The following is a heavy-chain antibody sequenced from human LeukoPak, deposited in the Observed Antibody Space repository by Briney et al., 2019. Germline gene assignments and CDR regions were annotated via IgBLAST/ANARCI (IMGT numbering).Heavy chain of an antibody. Sequence: ASVKLSCKASGYIFTQYGISWVRQAPGQGLEWMASISTYTGNTNYAQNFQGRVTMTTDTSTSTAYMELRSLRSDDTAVYYCARRTGYNYYYMDVWGQGTTVTVSS. CDR2: ISTYTGNT. CDR1: GYIFTQYG. CDR3: ARRTGYNYYYMDV. V-gene: IGHV1-18*01. J-gene: IGHJ6*03. D-gene: IGHD3/OR15-3a*01.